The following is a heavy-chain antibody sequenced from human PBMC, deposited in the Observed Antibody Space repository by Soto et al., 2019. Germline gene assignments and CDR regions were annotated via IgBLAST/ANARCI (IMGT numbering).Heavy chain of an antibody. Sequence: ASVKVSCKASGGTFSSYAISWVRQAPGQGLEWMGGIIPIFGTANYAQKFQGRVTITADESTSTAYMELSSLRSEDTAVYYCAGRLGVEDYYGMDVWGQGTTVTVSS. CDR1: GGTFSSYA. CDR3: AGRLGVEDYYGMDV. D-gene: IGHD3-16*01. J-gene: IGHJ6*02. CDR2: IIPIFGTA. V-gene: IGHV1-69*13.